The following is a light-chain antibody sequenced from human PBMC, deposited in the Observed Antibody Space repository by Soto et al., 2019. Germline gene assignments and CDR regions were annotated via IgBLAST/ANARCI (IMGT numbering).Light chain of an antibody. Sequence: QAVVTQEPSLTVSPGGTVTLTCASSTGAVTSGHYPYWFQQKPGQAPRTLIYDTNNKHSWTPARFSGSLLGGKAALTLAGAQPEDEAEYYCLLFYSGVRVFGGGTKLTVL. CDR3: LLFYSGVRV. CDR2: DTN. J-gene: IGLJ3*02. V-gene: IGLV7-46*01. CDR1: TGAVTSGHY.